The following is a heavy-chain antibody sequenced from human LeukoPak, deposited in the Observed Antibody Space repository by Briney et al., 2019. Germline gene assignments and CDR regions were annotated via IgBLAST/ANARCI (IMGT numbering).Heavy chain of an antibody. Sequence: SETLSLTCAVYGGSFSGYYWSWIRQPPGKGLEWIGEINHSGSTNYNPSLKSRVTISVDTSKNKFSLKLSSVTAADTAVYYCARRGLTVRYGSGGKAFDYWGQGTLVTVSS. CDR1: GGSFSGYY. V-gene: IGHV4-34*01. J-gene: IGHJ4*02. CDR3: ARRGLTVRYGSGGKAFDY. D-gene: IGHD3-10*01. CDR2: INHSGST.